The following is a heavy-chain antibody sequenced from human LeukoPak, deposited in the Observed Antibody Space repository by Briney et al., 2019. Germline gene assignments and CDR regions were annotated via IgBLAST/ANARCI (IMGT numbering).Heavy chain of an antibody. CDR3: ARGVDGNGYFDY. CDR2: IYTSGST. D-gene: IGHD2-8*01. J-gene: IGHJ4*02. V-gene: IGHV4-61*02. Sequence: SETLSLTCTVSGGSISSSSYYWSWIRQPAGKGLEWIGRIYTSGSTNYNPSLKSRVTISVDTSKNQFSLKLSSVTAADTAVYYCARGVDGNGYFDYWGQGTLVTVS. CDR1: GGSISSSSYY.